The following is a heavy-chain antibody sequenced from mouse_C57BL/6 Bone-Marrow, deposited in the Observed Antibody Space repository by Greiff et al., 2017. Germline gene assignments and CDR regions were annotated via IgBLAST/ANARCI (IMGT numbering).Heavy chain of an antibody. CDR1: GFTFTSDC. V-gene: IGHV14-4*01. J-gene: IGHJ2*01. Sequence: EVQLQQSGAELVRPGASVKLSCTASGFTFTSDCMHWVKQRPGQGLEWIGWIDPENGDTDYTSKFQGKATITADTSSNTAYLQLSSLTSEDTAVYYCTTVVDYWGQGTTLTVSS. CDR2: IDPENGDT. CDR3: TTVVDY. D-gene: IGHD1-1*01.